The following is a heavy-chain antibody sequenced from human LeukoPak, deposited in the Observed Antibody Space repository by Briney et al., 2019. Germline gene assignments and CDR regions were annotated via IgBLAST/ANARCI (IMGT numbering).Heavy chain of an antibody. CDR1: GGSISSSSYY. Sequence: SETVSLTCTVSGGSISSSSYYWGWIRQPPGKGLEWIGSIYYSGSTYYNPSLKSRVTISVDTSKNQFSLKLSSVTAADTAVYYCASYGLNYYDTAPSAYWGQGTLVTVSS. CDR3: ASYGLNYYDTAPSAY. CDR2: IYYSGST. D-gene: IGHD3-22*01. J-gene: IGHJ4*02. V-gene: IGHV4-39*01.